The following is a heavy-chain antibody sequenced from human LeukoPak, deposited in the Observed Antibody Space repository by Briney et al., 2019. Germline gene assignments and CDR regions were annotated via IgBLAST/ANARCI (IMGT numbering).Heavy chain of an antibody. CDR2: IYYSGST. CDR3: ARGGNSGSPEFDY. V-gene: IGHV4-34*01. D-gene: IGHD1-26*01. CDR1: GRSFSGYY. J-gene: IGHJ4*02. Sequence: PSETLSLTCAVYGRSFSGYYWSWIRQPPGKGLGWIGSIYYSGSTYYNPSLKSRVTISVDTSKNQFSLKLSSVTAADTAVYYCARGGNSGSPEFDYWGQGTLVTVSS.